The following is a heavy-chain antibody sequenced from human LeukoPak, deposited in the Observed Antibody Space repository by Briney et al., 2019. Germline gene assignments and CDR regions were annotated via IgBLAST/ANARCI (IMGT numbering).Heavy chain of an antibody. CDR1: GFTVGRYY. D-gene: IGHD5-12*01. V-gene: IGHV3-53*01. J-gene: IGHJ3*02. CDR3: ARGGDIVGDSRSAFDI. Sequence: GGSLRLSCAASGFTVGRYYMSWVRRAPGKGLEWVSVISTGTNTYYADSVKGRFTVSRDSSKNSVCLQMNSLRAEDTAVYFCARGGDIVGDSRSAFDIWGQGTVVTVSS. CDR2: ISTGTNT.